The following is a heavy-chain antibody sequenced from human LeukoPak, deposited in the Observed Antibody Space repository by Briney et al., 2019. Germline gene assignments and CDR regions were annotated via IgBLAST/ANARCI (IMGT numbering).Heavy chain of an antibody. CDR3: ARAHRDRDVTIEITSY. CDR1: GGTFSSYA. D-gene: IGHD3-16*02. V-gene: IGHV1-69*13. CDR2: IIPIFGTA. Sequence: SVKVSCKASGGTFSSYAISWVRQAPGQGLEWMGGIIPIFGTANYAQKFQGRVTITADESTSTAYMELSSLRSEDTAVYYCARAHRDRDVTIEITSYWGQGTLVTVSS. J-gene: IGHJ4*02.